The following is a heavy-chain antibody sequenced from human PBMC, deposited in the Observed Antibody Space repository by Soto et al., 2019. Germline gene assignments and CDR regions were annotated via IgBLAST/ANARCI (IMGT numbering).Heavy chain of an antibody. Sequence: SETLSLTCSVSGGSISTTNYYWGWIRQPPGKGLEWIGSIYYTGSTYYNPSLKTRLTISVDTSKNQCSLRLSSVTASDTAVYYCARQGTSWQLGYGLDVWGQGTTVTVS. CDR3: ARQGTSWQLGYGLDV. CDR1: GGSISTTNYY. J-gene: IGHJ6*02. V-gene: IGHV4-39*01. D-gene: IGHD6-13*01. CDR2: IYYTGST.